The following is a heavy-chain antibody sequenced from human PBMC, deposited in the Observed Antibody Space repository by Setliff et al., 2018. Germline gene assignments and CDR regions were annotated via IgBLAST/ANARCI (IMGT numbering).Heavy chain of an antibody. Sequence: ASVKVSCKASGGTFSSYAISWVRQAPGQGLEWMGWINAGNGNTKYSQKFQGRVTITRDTSASTAYMELSSLRSEDTAVYYCARDLDIGQLVPTYFDYWGQGTLVTVSS. CDR2: INAGNGNT. J-gene: IGHJ4*02. D-gene: IGHD6-6*01. CDR1: GGTFSSYA. V-gene: IGHV1-3*01. CDR3: ARDLDIGQLVPTYFDY.